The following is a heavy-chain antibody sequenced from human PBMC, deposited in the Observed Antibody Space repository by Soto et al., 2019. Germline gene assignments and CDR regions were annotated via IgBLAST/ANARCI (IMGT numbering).Heavy chain of an antibody. D-gene: IGHD3-3*01. Sequence: QVQLVESGGRVVQPGRSLRLSCVASGFMFNRYALHWFRQTPGKGLEGVAVISKDGSVEYYADSVRGRFIISRDKFKDTVHLQMNSLRVEDTAVFYCARARSGAVPESFGYWGQGTPVTVSS. CDR1: GFMFNRYA. CDR2: ISKDGSVE. CDR3: ARARSGAVPESFGY. V-gene: IGHV3-30-3*01. J-gene: IGHJ4*02.